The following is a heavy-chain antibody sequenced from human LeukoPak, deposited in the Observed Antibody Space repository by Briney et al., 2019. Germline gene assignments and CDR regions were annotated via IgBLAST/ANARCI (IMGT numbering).Heavy chain of an antibody. D-gene: IGHD2/OR15-2a*01. CDR2: IIQDGDGK. V-gene: IGHV3-7*01. CDR3: ARHFYGYFDS. Sequence: GGSLRLSCAASGFTFSSYWMTWVRQAPGKGLERVANIIQDGDGKYFVDSVKGRFTVSRHNAKNSLYLQMNSLRVEDTCVYYCARHFYGYFDSWGQGTLVSVSS. CDR1: GFTFSSYW. J-gene: IGHJ4*02.